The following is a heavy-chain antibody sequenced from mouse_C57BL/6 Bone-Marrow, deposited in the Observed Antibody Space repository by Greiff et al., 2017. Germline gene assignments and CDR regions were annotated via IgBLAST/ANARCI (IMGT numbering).Heavy chain of an antibody. CDR2: ISYDGSN. D-gene: IGHD1-1*02. V-gene: IGHV3-6*01. CDR3: ARKDYGPAWFAY. J-gene: IGHJ3*01. Sequence: ESGPGLVKPSQSLSLTCSVTGYSITSGYYWNWIRQFPGNKLEWMGYISYDGSNNYNPSLKNRISITRDTSKNQFFLKLNSVTTEDTATYYCARKDYGPAWFAYWGQGTLVTVSA. CDR1: GYSITSGYY.